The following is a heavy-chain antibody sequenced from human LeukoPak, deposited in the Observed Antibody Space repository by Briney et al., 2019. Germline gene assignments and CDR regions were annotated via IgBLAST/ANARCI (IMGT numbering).Heavy chain of an antibody. Sequence: PGGSLRLSCAASGFTFSSYWMHWVRQAPGKGLVWVSRIKRDGSRTTYADSVKGRFTISRDNAKNTLYLQMNSLRAEDTAVYYCARAGVAVAYYYYFDYWGQGSLVTVSS. CDR1: GFTFSSYW. CDR2: IKRDGSRT. V-gene: IGHV3-74*01. CDR3: ARAGVAVAYYYYFDY. D-gene: IGHD6-19*01. J-gene: IGHJ4*02.